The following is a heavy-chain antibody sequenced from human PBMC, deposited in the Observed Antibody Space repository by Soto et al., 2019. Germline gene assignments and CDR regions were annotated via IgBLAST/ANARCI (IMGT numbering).Heavy chain of an antibody. V-gene: IGHV3-7*01. CDR1: GFTFSSYW. J-gene: IGHJ3*02. Sequence: EVQLVESGGGLVQPGGSLRLSCAASGFTFSSYWMSWVRQAPGKGLEWVANIKQDGSEKYYVDSVKGRFTISRDNAKNSLYLQMNSLRAEDTAVYYCARIVFGSLNAFDIWGQGTMVTVSS. CDR3: ARIVFGSLNAFDI. CDR2: IKQDGSEK. D-gene: IGHD3-22*01.